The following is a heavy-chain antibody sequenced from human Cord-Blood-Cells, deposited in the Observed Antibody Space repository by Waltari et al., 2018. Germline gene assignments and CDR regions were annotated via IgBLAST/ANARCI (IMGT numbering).Heavy chain of an antibody. Sequence: EVQLVASGGGLVQPGGSLRLSCAASGFTFSRYALHWVRQAPGKGLEYVSAISSNGGSTYYANSVKGRFTISRDNSKNTLYLQMGSLRAEDMAVYYCARGSGSLHAFDIWGQGTMVTVSS. CDR3: ARGSGSLHAFDI. J-gene: IGHJ3*02. CDR1: GFTFSRYA. D-gene: IGHD3-10*01. CDR2: ISSNGGST. V-gene: IGHV3-64*01.